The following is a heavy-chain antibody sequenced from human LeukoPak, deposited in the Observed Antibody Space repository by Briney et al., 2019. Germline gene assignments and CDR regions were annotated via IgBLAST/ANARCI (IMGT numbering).Heavy chain of an antibody. CDR3: ARRSLVATNYFDY. Sequence: GESLKISCKGSGYSFTSYWIGWVRQMTGKGLEWMGIIYPGDSDTRYSPSFQGQVTISADKSISTAYLQWSSLKASDTAMYYCARRSLVATNYFDYWGQGTLVTVSS. V-gene: IGHV5-51*01. CDR1: GYSFTSYW. J-gene: IGHJ4*02. D-gene: IGHD5-12*01. CDR2: IYPGDSDT.